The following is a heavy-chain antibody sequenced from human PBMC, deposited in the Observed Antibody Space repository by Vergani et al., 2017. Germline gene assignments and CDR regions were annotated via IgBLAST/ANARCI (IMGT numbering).Heavy chain of an antibody. CDR2: ISWNSGSI. D-gene: IGHD3-3*01. Sequence: EVQLVESGGGLVQPGRSLRLSCAASGFTFDDYAMHWVRQAPGKGLEWVSGISWNSGSIGYADSVKGRFTISRDNAKNSLYLQMNSLRAEDTALYYCARDPTDDFWSGYLIWGQGTMVTVSS. CDR1: GFTFDDYA. J-gene: IGHJ3*02. CDR3: ARDPTDDFWSGYLI. V-gene: IGHV3-9*01.